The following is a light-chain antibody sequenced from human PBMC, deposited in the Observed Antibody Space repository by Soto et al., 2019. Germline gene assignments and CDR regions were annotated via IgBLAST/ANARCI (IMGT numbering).Light chain of an antibody. CDR1: EKVRTF. CDR3: QQHSHWPPWT. V-gene: IGKV3-11*01. J-gene: IGKJ1*01. CDR2: GAS. Sequence: EVVLTQSPATLSLSPGERATLSCRASEKVRTFVDWYQQKPGQAPRLLIYGASNRATGIPARFSGSGSGTDFPLTISDLEPEDFAVYYCQQHSHWPPWTFGQGTRVE.